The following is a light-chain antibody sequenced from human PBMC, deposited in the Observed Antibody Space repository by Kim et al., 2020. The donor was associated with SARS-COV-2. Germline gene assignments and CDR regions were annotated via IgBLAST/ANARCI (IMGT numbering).Light chain of an antibody. Sequence: APGKTARITCGGNDISTKSFHWYQQKPGQAPVLVVYDDNERPSGIPERFSGSNSGNTATLTISRVEAGDEADYYCHVWDNDSDLVVFGGGTQLTVL. V-gene: IGLV3-21*03. CDR3: HVWDNDSDLVV. CDR2: DDN. CDR1: DISTKS. J-gene: IGLJ2*01.